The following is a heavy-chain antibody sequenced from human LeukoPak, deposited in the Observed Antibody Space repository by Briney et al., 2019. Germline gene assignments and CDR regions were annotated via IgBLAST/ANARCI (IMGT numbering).Heavy chain of an antibody. CDR1: GGSISSYY. J-gene: IGHJ6*03. CDR2: IYYSGST. CDR3: AREYLSSADFGVVNNYYYYYMDV. D-gene: IGHD3-3*01. V-gene: IGHV4-59*01. Sequence: SETLSLTCTVSGGSISSYYWSWIRQPPGKGLEWIGYIYYSGSTNYNPSLKSRVTISVDTSKNQFSLKLSSVTAADTAVYYCAREYLSSADFGVVNNYYYYYMDVWGKGTTVTVSS.